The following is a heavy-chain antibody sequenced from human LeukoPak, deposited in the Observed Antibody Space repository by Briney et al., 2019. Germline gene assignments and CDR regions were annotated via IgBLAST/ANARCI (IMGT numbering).Heavy chain of an antibody. CDR2: IKEDGSER. V-gene: IGHV3-7*03. Sequence: GGSLRLSCEGSAFIFSGHWMNWVRQTPGKGLEWVASIKEDGSERQYVDSVKGRFTISRDNSKNTLYLQMNSLRAEDTAVYYCARVGSRSGSYWVTSNEYYFDYWGQGTLVTVSS. D-gene: IGHD1-26*01. CDR1: AFIFSGHW. CDR3: ARVGSRSGSYWVTSNEYYFDY. J-gene: IGHJ4*02.